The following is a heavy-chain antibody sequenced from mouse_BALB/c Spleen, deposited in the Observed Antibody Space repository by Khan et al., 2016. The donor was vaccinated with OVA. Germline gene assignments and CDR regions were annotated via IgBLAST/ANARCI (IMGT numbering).Heavy chain of an antibody. V-gene: IGHV3-2*02. D-gene: IGHD2-3*01. J-gene: IGHJ4*01. CDR1: GYSITSDYG. CDR3: YTNYGYYIDTMNY. Sequence: EVELVESGPGLVNPSQSLSLTCTVTGYSITSDYGWNWIRQFPGNKLEWMGYISYSGSTSYNPSLKSRISITRDTSKNQFFLQLNSVTTEDTATYYWYTNYGYYIDTMNYWGQGTSVTVSS. CDR2: ISYSGST.